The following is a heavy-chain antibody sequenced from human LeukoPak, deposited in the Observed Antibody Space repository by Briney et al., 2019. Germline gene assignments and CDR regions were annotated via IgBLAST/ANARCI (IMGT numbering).Heavy chain of an antibody. J-gene: IGHJ4*02. CDR2: IYSGGST. CDR3: AREAYYYDSSGYRHYYFDY. Sequence: GGSLGLSCAASGFTVSSNYMSWVRQAPGKGLEWVSLIYSGGSTYYADSVKGRFTISRDNSKNTLYLQMNGLRAQDTTAYYCAREAYYYDSSGYRHYYFDYWGQGTLVTVSS. V-gene: IGHV3-53*01. CDR1: GFTVSSNY. D-gene: IGHD3-22*01.